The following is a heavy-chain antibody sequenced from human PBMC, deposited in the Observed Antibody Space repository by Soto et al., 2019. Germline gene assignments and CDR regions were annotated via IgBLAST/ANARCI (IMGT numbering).Heavy chain of an antibody. CDR2: IRDKANSYAT. Sequence: PVGSLRLSCAASGFTFSGSAVHWVRQASGKGLEWVGRIRDKANSYATAYAASVKGRFTISRDDSKNTAFLQMKSLKTEYTAVYYCTRQGSESGWSLDYWVHGT. J-gene: IGHJ4*01. V-gene: IGHV3-73*01. D-gene: IGHD6-19*01. CDR3: TRQGSESGWSLDY. CDR1: GFTFSGSA.